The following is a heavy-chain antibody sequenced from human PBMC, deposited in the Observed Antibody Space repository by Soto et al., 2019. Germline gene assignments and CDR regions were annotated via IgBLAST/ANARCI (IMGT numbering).Heavy chain of an antibody. CDR3: ARGLGPDV. CDR2: IGSSGSTI. J-gene: IGHJ6*04. CDR1: GFSFSSFS. V-gene: IGHV3-48*01. Sequence: EVQLVESGGGLVQPGGSLRLSCAASGFSFSSFSMNWVRQAPGKGLEWVSYIGSSGSTIYYADSVKGRFTISRDKAKNPVYLQMNSLRADDTAVYYCARGLGPDVWGKGTTVTVSS. D-gene: IGHD1-26*01.